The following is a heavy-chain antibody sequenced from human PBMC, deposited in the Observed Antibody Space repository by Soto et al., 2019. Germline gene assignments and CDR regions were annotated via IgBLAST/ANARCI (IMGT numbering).Heavy chain of an antibody. J-gene: IGHJ5*02. CDR2: INSDGSST. Sequence: EVQLVESGGGLVQPGGSLRLSCAASGFTFSSYWMHWVRQAPGKRLVWVSRINSDGSSTSYADSVKGRFTISRDNAKNTLYLQMNSLRAEDTAVYYCARGTGDIVVVYNWFDPWGQGTLVTVSS. D-gene: IGHD2-15*01. V-gene: IGHV3-74*01. CDR1: GFTFSSYW. CDR3: ARGTGDIVVVYNWFDP.